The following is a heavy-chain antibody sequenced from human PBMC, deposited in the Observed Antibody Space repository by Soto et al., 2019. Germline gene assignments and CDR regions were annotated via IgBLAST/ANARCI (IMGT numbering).Heavy chain of an antibody. CDR3: AREEKQLSRYGGDFDY. CDR2: IYYIGTT. Sequence: QVQLQESGPGLVKPSETLSLTCSVSDGSVNTGNYYWSWIRQPPGKGLEWIGHIYYIGTTNYNPSPESRVTISVDTSKNQFSLKVTSVTAADTAVYFCAREEKQLSRYGGDFDYWGQGILVTVSS. D-gene: IGHD3-16*01. CDR1: DGSVNTGNYY. V-gene: IGHV4-61*01. J-gene: IGHJ4*02.